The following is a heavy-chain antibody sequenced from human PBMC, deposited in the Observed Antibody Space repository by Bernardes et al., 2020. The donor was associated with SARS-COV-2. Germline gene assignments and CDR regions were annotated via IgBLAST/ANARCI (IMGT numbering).Heavy chain of an antibody. CDR1: GLTVGANY. D-gene: IGHD6-13*01. CDR2: VYRGGST. V-gene: IGHV3-66*02. CDR3: AKRSASNWSHDY. Sequence: VSLRLSCAASGLTVGANYMSWVRQAPGKGLEWVSVVYRGGSTYYADSLRGRFTISRDSSKNTLYLQMNSLRPEDTAVYYCAKRSASNWSHDYWGQGTLVNVSS. J-gene: IGHJ4*02.